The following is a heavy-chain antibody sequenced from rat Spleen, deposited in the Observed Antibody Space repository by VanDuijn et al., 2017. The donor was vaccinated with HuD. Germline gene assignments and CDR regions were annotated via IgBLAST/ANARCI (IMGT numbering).Heavy chain of an antibody. J-gene: IGHJ4*01. Sequence: EVQLVETGGGLVQPGRSLKLSCVASGFTFSNYWMYWIRQAPGKGLEWVSSINTDGGSTSYLDSVKGRFTISRDNAENTVYLQINSLGSEDTATYYCAKDKDGGYVMDAWGQGASVTVSS. CDR2: INTDGGST. CDR3: AKDKDGGYVMDA. D-gene: IGHD1-11*01. V-gene: IGHV5-58*01. CDR1: GFTFSNYW.